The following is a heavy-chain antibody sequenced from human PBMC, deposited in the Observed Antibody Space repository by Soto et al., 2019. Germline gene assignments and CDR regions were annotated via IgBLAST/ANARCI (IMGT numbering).Heavy chain of an antibody. V-gene: IGHV1-69*02. J-gene: IGHJ4*02. D-gene: IGHD3-10*01. CDR2: VNPILSMS. CDR3: ATSYGSGYLAFDY. CDR1: GDTFSFST. Sequence: QVQLVQSGAELKKPGSSVKVSCKASGDTFSFSTINWVLQAPGLGLEWMGRVNPILSMSNYAQKFQGRVTMTADKSTSTAYMELRSLRSEDTAFYYCATSYGSGYLAFDYWGQGALVTVSA.